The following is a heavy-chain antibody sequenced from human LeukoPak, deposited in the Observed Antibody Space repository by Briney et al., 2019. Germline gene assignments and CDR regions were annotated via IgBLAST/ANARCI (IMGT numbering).Heavy chain of an antibody. J-gene: IGHJ4*02. D-gene: IGHD3-16*02. CDR3: ARVGGRYSPLGY. CDR1: GFTFSSYW. Sequence: GGSLRLSCAASGFTFSSYWMSWVRQAPGKGLEWGANIKQDGSEKYYVDSVKGRFTISRDNDKNSLFLQMTSLRAEETAVYYCARVGGRYSPLGYWGQGTLVTVSS. V-gene: IGHV3-7*01. CDR2: IKQDGSEK.